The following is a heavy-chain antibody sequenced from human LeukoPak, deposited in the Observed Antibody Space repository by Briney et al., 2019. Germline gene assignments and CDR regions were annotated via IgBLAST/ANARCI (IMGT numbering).Heavy chain of an antibody. V-gene: IGHV3-23*01. CDR1: GFTFRSYG. D-gene: IGHD1-1*01. CDR2: LSSGDST. Sequence: GGSLRLSCVASGFTFRSYGMSWVRQAPGKGLEWVSSLSSGDSTYYADSVKGRFTISRDNSKNTLYLQLNSLRAEDTAVYYCAKSTTGTIPHFDYWGQGTLVTVSS. J-gene: IGHJ4*02. CDR3: AKSTTGTIPHFDY.